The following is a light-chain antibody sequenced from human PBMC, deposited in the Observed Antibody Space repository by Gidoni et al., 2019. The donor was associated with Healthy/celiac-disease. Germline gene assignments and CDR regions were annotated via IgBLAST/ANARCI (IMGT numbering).Light chain of an antibody. CDR1: QSVSSY. V-gene: IGKV3-11*01. CDR2: DAS. J-gene: IGKJ1*01. Sequence: EIVLTQYPATLSLSPGERATLSCRASQSVSSYLAWYQQKPGQAPRLLIYDASNRATGIPARFSGSGSGTDFTLTISSLEPEDFAVYYCQQRSNWQRTFGQGTKVEIK. CDR3: QQRSNWQRT.